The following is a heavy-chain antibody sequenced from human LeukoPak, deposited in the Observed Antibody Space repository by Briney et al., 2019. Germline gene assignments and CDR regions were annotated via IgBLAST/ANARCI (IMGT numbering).Heavy chain of an antibody. V-gene: IGHV1-69*06. J-gene: IGHJ5*02. Sequence: ASVKVSCKASGGTFSSYAISWVRQAPGQGLEWMGGIIPIFGTANYAQKFQGRVTITADKSTSTTYVELSSLRSEDTAVYYCARGYDSSGYYWTHNWFDPWGQGTLVTVSS. CDR3: ARGYDSSGYYWTHNWFDP. CDR2: IIPIFGTA. CDR1: GGTFSSYA. D-gene: IGHD3-22*01.